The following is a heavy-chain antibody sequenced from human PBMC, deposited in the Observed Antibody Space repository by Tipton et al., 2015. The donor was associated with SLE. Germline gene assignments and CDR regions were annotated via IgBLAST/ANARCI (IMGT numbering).Heavy chain of an antibody. CDR3: ARGDGYSGGWYFDL. D-gene: IGHD5-24*01. CDR2: IYYSGST. CDR1: GGSISSYY. J-gene: IGHJ2*01. V-gene: IGHV4-59*01. Sequence: LRLSCTVSGGSISSYYWSWIRQPPGKGLEWIGYIYYSGSTNYNASLKSRVTISVDTSKNQFSLKLSSVTAADTAVYYCARGDGYSGGWYFDLWGRGTLVTVSS.